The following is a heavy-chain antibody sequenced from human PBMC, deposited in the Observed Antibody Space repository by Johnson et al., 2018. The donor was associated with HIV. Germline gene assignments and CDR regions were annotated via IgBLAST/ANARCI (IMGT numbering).Heavy chain of an antibody. CDR3: ATAVVLVLALGGDDFEI. V-gene: IGHV3-7*02. CDR2: IKQDGSEK. D-gene: IGHD2/OR15-2a*01. CDR1: GLTFSNYG. J-gene: IGHJ3*02. Sequence: MLLVESGGGVVQPGGSLRLSCAASGLTFSNYGSHWVRQAPGKGLEWVANIKQDGSEKYYVDSARGRFTIPRDNAKTSLYWQMSSLRAEEPAVYYCATAVVLVLALGGDDFEIWGQGTRVIVSS.